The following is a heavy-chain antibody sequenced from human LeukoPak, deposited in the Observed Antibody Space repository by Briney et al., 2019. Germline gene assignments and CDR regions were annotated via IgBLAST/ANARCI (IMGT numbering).Heavy chain of an antibody. CDR3: ARPIVVVPLRAFDI. V-gene: IGHV4-4*02. CDR1: GGSISSSNW. Sequence: TSETLSLTCAVSGGSISSSNWWSWVRQPPGKGLEWIGEIYHSGSTNYNPSLKSRVTISVDKSKNQFSLKLSSVTAADTAVYYCARPIVVVPLRAFDIWGQGTLVTVSS. CDR2: IYHSGST. J-gene: IGHJ3*02. D-gene: IGHD2-21*01.